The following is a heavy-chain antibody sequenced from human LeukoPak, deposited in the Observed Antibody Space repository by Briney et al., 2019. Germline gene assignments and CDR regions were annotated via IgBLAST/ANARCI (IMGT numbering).Heavy chain of an antibody. J-gene: IGHJ5*02. CDR1: GFTFSSYS. CDR2: ISSGSTYI. Sequence: GESLKISCAASGFTFSSYSMNWVRQAPGKGLEWLSSISSGSTYIYYADSVKGRFTISRDNAKNSLYLQMNSLRAEDTAVYYCARDQDLWGQGTLVTVSS. CDR3: ARDQDL. V-gene: IGHV3-21*01.